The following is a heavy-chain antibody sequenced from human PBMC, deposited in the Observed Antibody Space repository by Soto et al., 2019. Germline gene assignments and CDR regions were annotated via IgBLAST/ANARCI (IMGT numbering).Heavy chain of an antibody. Sequence: QVQLVHSGAEVKKPGASVKVSCKASGYTFTSYDINWVRQATGQGLEWMGWMNPNSGNTGYAQKFQGRVTMTRNTSISTAYTELSSLRSEVTAVYYCAGGHPLMITFGGIIVIPNYYYYGMDLW. CDR1: GYTFTSYD. J-gene: IGHJ6*01. CDR3: AGGHPLMITFGGIIVIPNYYYYGMDL. V-gene: IGHV1-8*01. CDR2: MNPNSGNT. D-gene: IGHD3-16*02.